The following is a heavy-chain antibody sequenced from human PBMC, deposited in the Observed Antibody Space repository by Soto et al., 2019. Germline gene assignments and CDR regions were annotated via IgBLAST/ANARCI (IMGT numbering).Heavy chain of an antibody. CDR2: ISSNGGST. CDR1: GFTFSSYA. Sequence: EVQLVESGGGLVQPGGSLRLSCAASGFTFSSYAMHWVRQAPGKGLEYVSAISSNGGSTYYANSVKGRFTISRDNSKNTLYIQMGSLRAEDMAVYYCARDRSGGSSGWYYFDYWGQGTLVTVSS. V-gene: IGHV3-64*01. J-gene: IGHJ4*02. CDR3: ARDRSGGSSGWYYFDY. D-gene: IGHD6-19*01.